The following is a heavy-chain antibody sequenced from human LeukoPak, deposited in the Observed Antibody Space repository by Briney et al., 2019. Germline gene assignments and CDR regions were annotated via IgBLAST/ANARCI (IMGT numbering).Heavy chain of an antibody. V-gene: IGHV3-53*01. J-gene: IGHJ4*02. Sequence: GGSLRLSWAASGFTVSSNYVTWVRQAPGKGLEWVSVIHSGDNTYYADSVKGRFTISRDNSKNTFYLQMNSLRVEDTAVYYCASLTRDYWGQGALVTVSS. D-gene: IGHD4/OR15-4a*01. CDR2: IHSGDNT. CDR3: ASLTRDY. CDR1: GFTVSSNY.